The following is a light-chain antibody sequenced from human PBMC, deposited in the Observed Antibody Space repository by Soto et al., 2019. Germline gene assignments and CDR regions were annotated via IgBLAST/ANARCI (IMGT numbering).Light chain of an antibody. J-gene: IGLJ3*02. CDR1: SSNIGAGYD. CDR2: GNS. V-gene: IGLV1-40*01. Sequence: QSVLTQPPSVSGAPGQRVTISCTGSSSNIGAGYDVHWYQQLPGTAPKLLIYGNSNRPSGVPDRFSGSKSGTSASLAITGVKAEDEADYYCQSYDSSLSVWVFGGGTKVTVL. CDR3: QSYDSSLSVWV.